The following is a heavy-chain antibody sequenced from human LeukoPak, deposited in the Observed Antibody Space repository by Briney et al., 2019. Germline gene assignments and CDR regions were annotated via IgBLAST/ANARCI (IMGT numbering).Heavy chain of an antibody. D-gene: IGHD2-15*01. CDR1: GFTFDDYA. CDR2: ISRNSGSI. V-gene: IGHV3-9*01. CDR3: AKDIGSFNPAFDI. Sequence: GGSLRLSCAASGFTFDDYAMHWVRQAPGKGLEWVSGISRNSGSIGYADSVKGRFTISRDNAKNSLYLQMNSLRAEDTALYYCAKDIGSFNPAFDIWGQGTMVTVSS. J-gene: IGHJ3*02.